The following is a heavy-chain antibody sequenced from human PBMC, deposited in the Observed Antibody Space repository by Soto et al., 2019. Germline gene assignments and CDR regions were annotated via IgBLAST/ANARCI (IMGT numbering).Heavy chain of an antibody. CDR1: GDIISCYT. J-gene: IGHJ4*02. CDR2: INAANGNT. D-gene: IGHD3-22*01. Sequence: GVSVEACSKARGDIISCYTLRWVRQSTGQRLEWMGWINAANGNTKYSQNFQGRVTISRDTSASTAYLELSSLRSEDTAVYYCARVSFETSGYADYCGQGTPITVSS. V-gene: IGHV1-3*01. CDR3: ARVSFETSGYADY.